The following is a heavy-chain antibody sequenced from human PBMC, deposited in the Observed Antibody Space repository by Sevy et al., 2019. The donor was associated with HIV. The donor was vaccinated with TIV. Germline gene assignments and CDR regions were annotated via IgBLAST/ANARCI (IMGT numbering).Heavy chain of an antibody. J-gene: IGHJ4*02. V-gene: IGHV3-23*01. CDR1: GFTFSIYT. CDR2: FCFGCSTI. D-gene: IGHD2-8*02. CDR3: AREGCTVPHDY. Sequence: GGYLRLSCAASGFTFSIYTMSWVRQAPGKGLEWVSTFCFGCSTIHYADSVKGRFTISRDNSKNSLYLQMNSLRADDTAVYYCAREGCTVPHDYWGQGTLVTVSS.